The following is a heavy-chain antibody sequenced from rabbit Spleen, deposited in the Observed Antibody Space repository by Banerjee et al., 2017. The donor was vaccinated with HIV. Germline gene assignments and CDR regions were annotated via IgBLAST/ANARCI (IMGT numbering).Heavy chain of an antibody. V-gene: IGHV1S45*01. CDR3: ARDLVGVIGNGYNGL. CDR2: IDTGSSGFT. CDR1: GFSFSNKAV. D-gene: IGHD1-1*01. Sequence: QEQLVESGGGLVKPEGSLKLSCTASGFSFSNKAVMCWVRQAPGKGLEWIACIDTGSSGFTYFATWAKGRFTISRTSSTTVTLQMTSLTAADRAAYFCARDLVGVIGNGYNGLWGPGTLVTVS. J-gene: IGHJ4*01.